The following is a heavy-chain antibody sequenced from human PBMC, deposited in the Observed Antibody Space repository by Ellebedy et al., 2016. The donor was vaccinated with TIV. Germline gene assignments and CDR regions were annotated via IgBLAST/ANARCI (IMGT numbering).Heavy chain of an antibody. CDR2: ITSGGGST. V-gene: IGHV3-23*01. CDR3: AKSWSRGYSSSWPYWYFDL. Sequence: PGRSLRLSCAASGFTFSSYEMNWVRQAPGKGLVWVSHITSGGGSTNYADSVKGRFTISRDNSKNTLYLQMNSLRAEDTAVYYCAKSWSRGYSSSWPYWYFDLWGRGTLVTVSS. J-gene: IGHJ2*01. D-gene: IGHD6-13*01. CDR1: GFTFSSYE.